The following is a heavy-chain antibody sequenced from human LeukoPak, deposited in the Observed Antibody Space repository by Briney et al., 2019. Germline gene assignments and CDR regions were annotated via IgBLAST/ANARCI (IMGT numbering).Heavy chain of an antibody. Sequence: ASVKVSCKASGGTFSSYAISWVRQAPGQGLEWMGWFSAYNGNTNYAQKLQGRVTMTTDTSTSTAYMELRSLRSDDTAVYYCARGRGNIVRGDQVPFDYWGQGTLVTVSS. V-gene: IGHV1-18*01. J-gene: IGHJ4*02. CDR2: FSAYNGNT. D-gene: IGHD2-21*02. CDR3: ARGRGNIVRGDQVPFDY. CDR1: GGTFSSYA.